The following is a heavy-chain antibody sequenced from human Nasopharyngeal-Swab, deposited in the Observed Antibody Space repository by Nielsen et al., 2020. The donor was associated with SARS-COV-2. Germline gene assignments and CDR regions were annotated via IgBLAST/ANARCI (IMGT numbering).Heavy chain of an antibody. Sequence: VRQAPGKGLEWVGFIRSKAYGGTTEYAASVKGRFTISRDDSKSIAYLQMNSLRAEDTAVYYCARCGYSYGSHYYYYYMDVWGKGTTVTASS. V-gene: IGHV3-49*02. D-gene: IGHD5-18*01. CDR3: ARCGYSYGSHYYYYYMDV. CDR2: IRSKAYGGTT. J-gene: IGHJ6*03.